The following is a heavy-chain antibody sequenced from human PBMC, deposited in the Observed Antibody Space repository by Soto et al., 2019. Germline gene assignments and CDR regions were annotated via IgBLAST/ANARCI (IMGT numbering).Heavy chain of an antibody. CDR2: IKQDGSEK. CDR1: GFTFSSYW. D-gene: IGHD2-15*01. V-gene: IGHV3-7*01. J-gene: IGHJ4*02. CDR3: ARQYCSGGSCYPFDY. Sequence: EVQLVESGGGLVQPGGSLRLSCAASGFTFSSYWMSWVRQAPGKGLEWVANIKQDGSEKYYVDSVKGRFTISRDNAKNSLYLQMNSLRAEDTAVYYCARQYCSGGSCYPFDYWGQGTLVTVSS.